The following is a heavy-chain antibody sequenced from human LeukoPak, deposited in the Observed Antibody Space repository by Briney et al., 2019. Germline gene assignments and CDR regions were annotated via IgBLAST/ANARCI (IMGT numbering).Heavy chain of an antibody. V-gene: IGHV3-7*01. CDR2: IKGDGSQK. D-gene: IGHD3-22*01. CDR3: ARDVNPRLVNYYDGSGYYFDGFDI. CDR1: GFTFNNYW. J-gene: IGHJ3*02. Sequence: GGSLRLSCAASGFTFNNYWMTWVRQAPGKGLEWVANIKGDGSQKHYVDSVEGRFTISRDNAENSLYLQMNSLRAEDTAVYYCARDVNPRLVNYYDGSGYYFDGFDIWGQGTLVTVSS.